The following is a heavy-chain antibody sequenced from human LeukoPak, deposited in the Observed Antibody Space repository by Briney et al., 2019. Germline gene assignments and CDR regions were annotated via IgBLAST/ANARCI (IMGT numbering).Heavy chain of an antibody. J-gene: IGHJ4*02. V-gene: IGHV1-18*01. CDR1: GYTLTSYG. D-gene: IGHD5-12*01. CDR2: ISAYNGNT. CDR3: ARGRIVAIYFDY. Sequence: ASVKVSCKASGYTLTSYGISWVRQAPGQGLEWMGWISAYNGNTRYAQKLQGRVTMTTDSSTSTAYMELRSLRSDDTAVYYCARGRIVAIYFDYWGQGTLVTVSS.